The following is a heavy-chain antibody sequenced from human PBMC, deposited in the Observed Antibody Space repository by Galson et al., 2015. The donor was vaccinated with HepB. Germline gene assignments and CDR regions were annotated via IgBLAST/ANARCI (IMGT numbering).Heavy chain of an antibody. J-gene: IGHJ6*03. V-gene: IGHV1-69*10. CDR1: GGTFSSYA. Sequence: SVKVSCKASGGTFSSYAISWVRQAPGQGLEWMGGIIPILGLANYAQKFQGRVTITADKSTSTAYMELSSLRSEDTAVYYCAREGNCSGGSCYLYYYYMDVWGKGTTVAVSS. CDR2: IIPILGLA. D-gene: IGHD2-15*01. CDR3: AREGNCSGGSCYLYYYYMDV.